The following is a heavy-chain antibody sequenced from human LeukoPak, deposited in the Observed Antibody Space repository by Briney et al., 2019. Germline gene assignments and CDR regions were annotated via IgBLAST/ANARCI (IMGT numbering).Heavy chain of an antibody. D-gene: IGHD3-22*01. CDR2: INHSGST. CDR3: AGSYYDSSGYSTDY. CDR1: GGSVSGYY. V-gene: IGHV4-34*01. J-gene: IGHJ4*02. Sequence: SETLSVTCAVYGGSVSGYYWSWIRQPPGKGLEWIGEINHSGSTNYNPSLKSRVTISVDTSKNQFSLKLSSVTAADTAVYYCAGSYYDSSGYSTDYWGQGTLVTVSS.